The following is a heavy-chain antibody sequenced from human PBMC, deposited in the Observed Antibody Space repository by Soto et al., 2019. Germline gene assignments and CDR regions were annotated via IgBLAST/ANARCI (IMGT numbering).Heavy chain of an antibody. J-gene: IGHJ4*02. Sequence: PSETLSPTCTVSGGSISSSSYYCGWIRQPPGKGLEWIGSIYYSGSTYYNPSLKSRVTISVDTSKNQFSLKLSSVTAADTAVYYCARTESYYDYVWGSYRPRYFDYWGQGTPVTVSS. CDR1: GGSISSSSYY. CDR2: IYYSGST. CDR3: ARTESYYDYVWGSYRPRYFDY. V-gene: IGHV4-39*01. D-gene: IGHD3-16*02.